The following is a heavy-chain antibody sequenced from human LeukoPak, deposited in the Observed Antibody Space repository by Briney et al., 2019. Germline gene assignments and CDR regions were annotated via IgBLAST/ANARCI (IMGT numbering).Heavy chain of an antibody. CDR2: IRHDGSHK. V-gene: IGHV3-30*02. Sequence: GGSLRLSCAASGYTFGDYGMHWVRQAPGKGLEWVTFIRHDGSHKHDADSVKGRFTISRDNSKSTLYLQMNSLRTEDTAVYYCAKDRGGSFYYFMDVWGKGTTVTISS. CDR3: AKDRGGSFYYFMDV. J-gene: IGHJ6*03. D-gene: IGHD3-10*01. CDR1: GYTFGDYG.